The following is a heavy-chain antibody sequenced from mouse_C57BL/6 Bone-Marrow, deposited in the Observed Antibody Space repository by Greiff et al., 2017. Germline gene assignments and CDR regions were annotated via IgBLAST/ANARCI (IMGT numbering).Heavy chain of an antibody. CDR3: TTYDYAWFAY. V-gene: IGHV14-4*01. Sequence: PLHQSGAELVRPGASVKLSCTASGFNIKDDYMHWVKQRPEQGLEWIGWIDPENGDTEYASKFQGKATITADTSSNTAYLQLSSLTSEDTAVYYCTTYDYAWFAYWGQGTLVTVSA. D-gene: IGHD2-4*01. J-gene: IGHJ3*01. CDR2: IDPENGDT. CDR1: GFNIKDDY.